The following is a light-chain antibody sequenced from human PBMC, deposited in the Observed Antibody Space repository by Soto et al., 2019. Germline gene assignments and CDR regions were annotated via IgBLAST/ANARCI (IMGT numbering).Light chain of an antibody. Sequence: QSALTQPPSASGSPGQSVTISCTGTSSDVGAYIFVSWYQQHPGKAPKLMVYDVNRRPPGVPDRFFGSKSGNTASLTISGLQAEDEADYYCCSYAGSYSNWVFGGGTKLTVL. CDR2: DVN. CDR3: CSYAGSYSNWV. V-gene: IGLV2-8*01. J-gene: IGLJ3*02. CDR1: SSDVGAYIF.